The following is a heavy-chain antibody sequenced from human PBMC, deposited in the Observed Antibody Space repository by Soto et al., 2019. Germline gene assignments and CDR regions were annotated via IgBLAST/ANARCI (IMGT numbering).Heavy chain of an antibody. CDR1: GGSISSSSYY. Sequence: SETLSLTCTVSGGSISSSSYYWGWIRQPPGKGLEWIGSIYYSGSTNYNPSLKSRVTISVDTSKNQVSLKLSSVTAADTAVYYCARDDCSGGGCYYRFDPWGQGTLVTVSS. CDR2: IYYSGST. V-gene: IGHV4-39*07. J-gene: IGHJ5*02. D-gene: IGHD2-15*01. CDR3: ARDDCSGGGCYYRFDP.